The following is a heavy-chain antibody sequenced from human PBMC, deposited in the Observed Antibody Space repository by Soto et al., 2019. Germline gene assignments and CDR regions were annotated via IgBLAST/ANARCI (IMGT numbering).Heavy chain of an antibody. CDR2: IFWDDDK. CDR3: AHSLAVAGTPSFDY. Sequence: QITLKESGPTLVKPTQTLTLTCTFSGFSFSTSGVGVGWIRQPPGKALEWLALIFWDDDKRYSPSLKSRLTITKDTSKNQVVLTMTNMDPVDTATYYCAHSLAVAGTPSFDYWGQGTLVTISS. J-gene: IGHJ4*02. V-gene: IGHV2-5*02. D-gene: IGHD6-19*01. CDR1: GFSFSTSGVG.